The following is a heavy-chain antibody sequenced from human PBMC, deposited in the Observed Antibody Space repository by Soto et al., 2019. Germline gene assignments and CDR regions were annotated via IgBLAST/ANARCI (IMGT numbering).Heavy chain of an antibody. CDR1: RYTFTSHD. V-gene: IGHV1-8*01. Sequence: ASAKFYCLASRYTFTSHDTQPARQSTGQGLEWMGWMNPNSGNTGYAQKFQGRVTMTRNTYISTAYMELSSLRSEDTAVYYCARKSIAARPDFDYWGQGSLVAVTS. J-gene: IGHJ4*02. CDR3: ARKSIAARPDFDY. D-gene: IGHD6-6*01. CDR2: MNPNSGNT.